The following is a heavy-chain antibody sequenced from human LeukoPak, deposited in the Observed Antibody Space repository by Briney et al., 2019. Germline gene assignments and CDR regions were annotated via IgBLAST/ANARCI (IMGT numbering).Heavy chain of an antibody. CDR3: ARETSTVTTPPYFDY. Sequence: SVKVSCKASGGTFSSHAISWVRQAPGQGLEWTGGIIPIFGTANYAQKFQGRLTITTDESTSTAYMELSSLRSEDTAVYYCARETSTVTTPPYFDYWGQGTLVTVSS. CDR1: GGTFSSHA. J-gene: IGHJ4*02. V-gene: IGHV1-69*05. D-gene: IGHD4-11*01. CDR2: IIPIFGTA.